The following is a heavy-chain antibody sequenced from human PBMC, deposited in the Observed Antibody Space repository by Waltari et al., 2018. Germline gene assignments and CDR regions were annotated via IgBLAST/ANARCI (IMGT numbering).Heavy chain of an antibody. V-gene: IGHV3-7*01. CDR1: GFTFTDYW. CDR2: INKDGTDK. D-gene: IGHD5-18*01. Sequence: EVQLVDSGGGLVQPGESLRLSCATSGFTFTDYWMSWLRQAPGQGPEWVATINKDGTDKDYVDSVEGRFTISRDNAKNSLYLQMNSLRAEDTALYYCRVYSHGPFDVWGQGTMVTVSS. J-gene: IGHJ3*01. CDR3: RVYSHGPFDV.